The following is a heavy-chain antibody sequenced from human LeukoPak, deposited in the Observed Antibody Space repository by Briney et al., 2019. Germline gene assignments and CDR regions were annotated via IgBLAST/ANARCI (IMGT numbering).Heavy chain of an antibody. D-gene: IGHD3-22*01. CDR1: GYTFTGYY. J-gene: IGHJ3*02. CDR2: INPNSGGT. CDR3: ARESAYYYDISGYRGAFDI. V-gene: IGHV1-2*02. Sequence: GASVKVSCKASGYTFTGYYMHWVRQAPGQGLEWMGWINPNSGGTNYAQKFQGRVTMTRDTSISTAYMELSRLRSDDTAVYYCARESAYYYDISGYRGAFDIRGQGTMVTVSS.